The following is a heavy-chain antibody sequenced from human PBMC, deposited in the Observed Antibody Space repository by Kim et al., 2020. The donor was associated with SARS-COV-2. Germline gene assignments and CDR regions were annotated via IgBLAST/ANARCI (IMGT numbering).Heavy chain of an antibody. Sequence: ASVKVSCKASGYTFTSYYMHWVRQAPGQGLEWMGIINPSGGSTSYAQKFQGRVTMTRDTSTSTVYMELSSLRSEDTAVYYCARDARPAINDYGDLDYWGQGTLVTVSS. CDR3: ARDARPAINDYGDLDY. J-gene: IGHJ4*02. CDR2: INPSGGST. V-gene: IGHV1-46*01. CDR1: GYTFTSYY. D-gene: IGHD4-17*01.